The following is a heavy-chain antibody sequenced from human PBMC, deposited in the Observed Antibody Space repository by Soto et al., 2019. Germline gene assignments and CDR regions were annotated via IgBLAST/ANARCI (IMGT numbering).Heavy chain of an antibody. J-gene: IGHJ4*02. D-gene: IGHD3-10*01. Sequence: SETLSLTCAVYGGSFSGYYWSWIRQPPGKGLEWIGEINHSGSTNYNPSLKSRVTISVDTSKNQFSLKLSSVTAADTAVYYCARGYRGSVNFDYWGQGTLVTVS. V-gene: IGHV4-34*01. CDR1: GGSFSGYY. CDR3: ARGYRGSVNFDY. CDR2: INHSGST.